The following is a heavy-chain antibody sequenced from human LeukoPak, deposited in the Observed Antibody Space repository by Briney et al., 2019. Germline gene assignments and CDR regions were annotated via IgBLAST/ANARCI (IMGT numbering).Heavy chain of an antibody. CDR2: IKQDGSEK. CDR1: GFTFSSYW. CDR3: ARDSNLYYYYMDD. J-gene: IGHJ6*03. Sequence: GGSLRLSCAASGFTFSSYWMSWVRQAPGKGLEWVANIKQDGSEKYYVDSVKGRFTISRDNAKNSLYLQMSSLRAEDTAVYYCARDSNLYYYYMDDWGKGTTVTVSS. D-gene: IGHD4-11*01. V-gene: IGHV3-7*01.